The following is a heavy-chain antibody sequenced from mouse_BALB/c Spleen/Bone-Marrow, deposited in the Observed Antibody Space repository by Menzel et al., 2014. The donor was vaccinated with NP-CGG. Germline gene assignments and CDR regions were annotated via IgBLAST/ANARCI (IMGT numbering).Heavy chain of an antibody. V-gene: IGHV1-14*01. Sequence: VQLQQPGPELVKPGASVKMSCKASGYTFTRYVIHWVRQKPGQGLDWIGYISPYNEGSKYNEKFKGEATLTSDKSSHTAYMELSSLTSDDSAVYYCARERDYGDYFDYWGQGTTLTVSS. CDR3: ARERDYGDYFDY. CDR2: ISPYNEGS. D-gene: IGHD1-1*01. CDR1: GYTFTRYV. J-gene: IGHJ2*01.